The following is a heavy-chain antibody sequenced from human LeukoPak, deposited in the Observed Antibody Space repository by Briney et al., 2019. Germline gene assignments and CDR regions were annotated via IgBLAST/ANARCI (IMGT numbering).Heavy chain of an antibody. D-gene: IGHD6-19*01. CDR2: INPSGGST. J-gene: IGHJ3*02. Sequence: GASVKVSCKASGYTFTSYYMHWVRQAPGQGLEWMGIINPSGGSTSYAQKFQGRVTMTRDTSTSTVYMELSSLRSEDTAVYYCARSPGTLSSGWFLTDAFDIWGQGTMVTVSS. CDR1: GYTFTSYY. CDR3: ARSPGTLSSGWFLTDAFDI. V-gene: IGHV1-46*01.